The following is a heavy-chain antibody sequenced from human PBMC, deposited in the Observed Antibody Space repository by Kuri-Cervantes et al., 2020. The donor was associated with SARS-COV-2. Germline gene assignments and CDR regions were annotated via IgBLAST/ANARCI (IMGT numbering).Heavy chain of an antibody. D-gene: IGHD2-2*01. V-gene: IGHV3-30*03. CDR3: ARVKRGDIVVVPAAIFPYYYGMDV. J-gene: IGHJ6*02. Sequence: GESLKISCAASGFTFSSYGMHWVRQAPGKGLEWVAVISYDGSNKYYADSVKGRFTISRDNSKNTLYLQMNSLRAEDTAVYYCARVKRGDIVVVPAAIFPYYYGMDVWGQGTTVTVSS. CDR1: GFTFSSYG. CDR2: ISYDGSNK.